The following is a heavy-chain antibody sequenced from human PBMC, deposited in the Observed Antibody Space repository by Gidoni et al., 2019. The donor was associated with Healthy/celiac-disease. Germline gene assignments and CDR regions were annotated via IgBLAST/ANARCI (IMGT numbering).Heavy chain of an antibody. CDR3: ARDRTSVAGDYYYYYGMDV. CDR2: ISSSSSYT. J-gene: IGHJ6*02. D-gene: IGHD6-19*01. V-gene: IGHV3-11*06. Sequence: QVQLVESGGGLVKPGGSLRLSCAASGFTFSDYYMSWIRQAPGKGLEWVSYISSSSSYTNYADSVKGRFTISRDNAKNSLYLQMNSLRAEDTAVYYCARDRTSVAGDYYYYYGMDVWGQGTTVTVSS. CDR1: GFTFSDYY.